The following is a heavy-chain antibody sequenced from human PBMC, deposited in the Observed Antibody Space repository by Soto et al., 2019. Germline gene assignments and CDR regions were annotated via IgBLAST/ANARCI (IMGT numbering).Heavy chain of an antibody. D-gene: IGHD2-21*02. Sequence: QVQLMQSGAEVKKPGASVKVSCKASGDTFTNYDIHWVRQAPGQGLEWMGTVNPSGGHTTYAQHFLGRVTMTRDTSTSTIYMELTSLTSDDTAVYYCARGGHVVVVTAALDYWGQGTLVTVSS. J-gene: IGHJ4*02. V-gene: IGHV1-46*01. CDR3: ARGGHVVVVTAALDY. CDR1: GDTFTNYD. CDR2: VNPSGGHT.